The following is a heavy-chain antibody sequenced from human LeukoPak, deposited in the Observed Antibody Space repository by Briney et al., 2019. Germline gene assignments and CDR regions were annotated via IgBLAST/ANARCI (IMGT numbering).Heavy chain of an antibody. J-gene: IGHJ6*03. D-gene: IGHD6-6*01. CDR1: RYTFTSYD. Sequence: GASVKVSCKASRYTFTSYDINWVRQAPGQGLEWMGWINTNTGNPTYAQGFTGRFVFSLDTSVSTAYLQISSLKAEDTAVYYCAREAEYSSSSIYSPDYYYYYMDVWGKGTTVTVSS. V-gene: IGHV7-4-1*02. CDR2: INTNTGNP. CDR3: AREAEYSSSSIYSPDYYYYYMDV.